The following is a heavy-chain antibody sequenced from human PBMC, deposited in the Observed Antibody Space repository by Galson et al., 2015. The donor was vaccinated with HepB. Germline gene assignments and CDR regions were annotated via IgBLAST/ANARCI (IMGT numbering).Heavy chain of an antibody. CDR3: ARGTTPHGGGGFDY. Sequence: SVKVSCKASGYTFTTYDINWVRQATGQGLEWMGWMNPNSGNTGCAQKFQGRVTMTRNNSITTAYMELSSLRSEDTAVYYCARGTTPHGGGGFDYWGQGTLVTVSS. CDR1: GYTFTTYD. CDR2: MNPNSGNT. V-gene: IGHV1-8*02. D-gene: IGHD1/OR15-1a*01. J-gene: IGHJ4*02.